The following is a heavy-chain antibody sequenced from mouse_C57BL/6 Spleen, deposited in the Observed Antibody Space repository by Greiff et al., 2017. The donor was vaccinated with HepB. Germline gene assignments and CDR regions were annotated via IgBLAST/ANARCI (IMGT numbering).Heavy chain of an antibody. Sequence: QVQLQQPGAELVKPGASVKLSCKASGYTFTSYWMQWVKQRPGQGLEWIGEIDPSDSYTNYNQKFKGKATLTVDTSSSTASMQLSSLTSEDSAVYYCARSRGEGFDYWGQGTTLTVSS. CDR2: IDPSDSYT. CDR1: GYTFTSYW. J-gene: IGHJ2*01. V-gene: IGHV1-50*01. CDR3: ARSRGEGFDY.